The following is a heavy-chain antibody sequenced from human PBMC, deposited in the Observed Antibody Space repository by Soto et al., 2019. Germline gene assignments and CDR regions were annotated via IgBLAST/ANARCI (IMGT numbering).Heavy chain of an antibody. V-gene: IGHV3-15*07. CDR2: VKSKADGGSG. J-gene: IGHJ4*01. CDR3: TTDSRTTLPEIRFDY. Sequence: GSLRLSCAASGFTFSGSAMHWVRQASGKGLEWVGRVKSKADGGSGDYAAPVKGRFVVSRDDSKDIVYLQMNSLKIEDTGVYYCTTDSRTTLPEIRFDYWGHGTQVTVSS. CDR1: GFTFSGSA. D-gene: IGHD1-26*01.